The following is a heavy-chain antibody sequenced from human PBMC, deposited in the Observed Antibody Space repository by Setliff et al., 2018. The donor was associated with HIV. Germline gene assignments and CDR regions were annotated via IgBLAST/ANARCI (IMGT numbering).Heavy chain of an antibody. D-gene: IGHD7-27*01. J-gene: IGHJ4*02. Sequence: SETLSLTCTVSGGPISSADHFWAWIRQSRGTGLEWIGYVYYGRNTDYNPSLKSRVTMSVDTSKNQFSLQLNAVTTADTAVYYCASGQMVWGYWGQGTLVTVSS. V-gene: IGHV4-61*08. CDR2: VYYGRNT. CDR3: ASGQMVWGY. CDR1: GGPISSADHF.